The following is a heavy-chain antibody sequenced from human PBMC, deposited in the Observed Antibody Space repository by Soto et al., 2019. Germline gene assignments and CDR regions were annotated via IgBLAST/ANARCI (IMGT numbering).Heavy chain of an antibody. Sequence: SETLSLTCTVSGGSISSYYWSWIRQPPGKGLEWIGYIYYSGSTNYNPSLKSRVTISVDTSKNQFSLKLSSVTAADTAVYYCARVLRGRLLWFGELLDGMDVWGQGTTVTVSS. CDR2: IYYSGST. CDR3: ARVLRGRLLWFGELLDGMDV. V-gene: IGHV4-59*01. D-gene: IGHD3-10*01. J-gene: IGHJ6*02. CDR1: GGSISSYY.